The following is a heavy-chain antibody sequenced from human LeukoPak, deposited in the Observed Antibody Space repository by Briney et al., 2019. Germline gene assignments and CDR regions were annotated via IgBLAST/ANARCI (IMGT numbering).Heavy chain of an antibody. Sequence: GGSLRLSCTASGFTFSSYEMNWVRQAPGKGLEWVSYISSSGSTIYYAGSVKGRFTISRGNAKNSLYLQMNSLRAEDTAVYYCAREVRGYSGYRDFDYWGQGTLVTVSS. CDR2: ISSSGSTI. CDR3: AREVRGYSGYRDFDY. V-gene: IGHV3-48*03. CDR1: GFTFSSYE. J-gene: IGHJ4*02. D-gene: IGHD5-12*01.